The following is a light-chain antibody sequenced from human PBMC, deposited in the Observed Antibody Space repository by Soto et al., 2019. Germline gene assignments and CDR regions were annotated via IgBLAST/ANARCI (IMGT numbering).Light chain of an antibody. CDR1: QSVNSN. Sequence: EIVMTQSPATLSVSPGERATLSCRASQSVNSNLAWYQQRPGQAPRLLIHGASTRAPGIPAGFSGSGSGTEFTLTISSLHSEDFAVYYCQQYYLWPCTFGQGPMVQIK. CDR3: QQYYLWPCT. J-gene: IGKJ1*01. CDR2: GAS. V-gene: IGKV3-15*01.